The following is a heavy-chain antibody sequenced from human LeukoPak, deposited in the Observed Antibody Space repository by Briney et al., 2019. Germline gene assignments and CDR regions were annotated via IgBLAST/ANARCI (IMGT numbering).Heavy chain of an antibody. Sequence: GGSLRLSCAASAFTVSRCNMNCVRQAPGKGLEWVSSISSSGSNILYADSVKGPFTISRDNAKNSLYLQVNSLRAEDSAIYYCAGIYWGQGTLVTVSS. CDR1: AFTVSRCN. J-gene: IGHJ4*02. CDR2: ISSSGSNI. V-gene: IGHV3-21*01. CDR3: AGIY.